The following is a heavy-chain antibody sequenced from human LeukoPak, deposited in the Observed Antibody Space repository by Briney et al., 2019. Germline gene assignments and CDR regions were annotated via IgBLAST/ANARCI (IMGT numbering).Heavy chain of an antibody. CDR1: GGSFSGYY. D-gene: IGHD3-16*01. V-gene: IGHV4-34*01. CDR3: ARGGQGPRLED. Sequence: PSETLSLTCAVYGGSFSGYYWSWIRQPPGKGLEWIGEINDSGRIFYNPSLKSRVIISVNKSKNQFSLKLSSVTAADTAVYYCARGGQGPRLEDWGQGTLVSVSS. J-gene: IGHJ4*02. CDR2: INDSGRI.